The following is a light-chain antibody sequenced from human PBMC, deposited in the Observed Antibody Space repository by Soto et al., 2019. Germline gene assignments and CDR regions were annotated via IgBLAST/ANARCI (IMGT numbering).Light chain of an antibody. V-gene: IGKV3-20*01. CDR3: HQYCSSPHT. J-gene: IGKJ2*01. Sequence: EIVLTQSPGTLSLSPGERATLSCRTSQSVSSSYLAWYQQKPGQAPRLLIYGASSRATGIPDRFSGSGSGIDFTLTISELEDEDFAVYYCHQYCSSPHTFGQGTKLEIK. CDR1: QSVSSSY. CDR2: GAS.